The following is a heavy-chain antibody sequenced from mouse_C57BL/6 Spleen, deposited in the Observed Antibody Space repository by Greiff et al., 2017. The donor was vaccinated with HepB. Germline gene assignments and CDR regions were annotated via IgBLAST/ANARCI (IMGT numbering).Heavy chain of an antibody. CDR3: ARSPFGNSYAMDY. CDR1: GYAFSSYW. Sequence: VQLVESGAELVKPGASVKISCKASGYAFSSYWMNWVKQRPGKGLEWIGQIYPGDGDTNYNGKFKGKATLTADKSSSTAYMQLSSLTSEDSAVYFCARSPFGNSYAMDYWGQGTSVTVSS. V-gene: IGHV1-80*01. J-gene: IGHJ4*01. D-gene: IGHD2-1*01. CDR2: IYPGDGDT.